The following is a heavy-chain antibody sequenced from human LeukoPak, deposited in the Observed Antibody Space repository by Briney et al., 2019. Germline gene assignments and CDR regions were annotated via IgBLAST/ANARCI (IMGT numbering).Heavy chain of an antibody. CDR2: IDARSGIT. J-gene: IGHJ3*02. CDR1: GFTFRIFG. Sequence: GGSLRLSCAASGFTFRIFGLNWVRQAPGKGPEWVSYIDARSGITYYADSVQGRFTISRDDARESVFLQMYGLRVDDTAVYYCARTYDFGRGPPGDAFDNWGPGTWVIVSS. D-gene: IGHD3-3*01. V-gene: IGHV3-48*04. CDR3: ARTYDFGRGPPGDAFDN.